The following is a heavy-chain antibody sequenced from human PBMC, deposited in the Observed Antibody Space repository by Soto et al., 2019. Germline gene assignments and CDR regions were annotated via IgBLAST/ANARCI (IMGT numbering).Heavy chain of an antibody. CDR2: ISSSGSTI. D-gene: IGHD3-10*01. Sequence: GGSLRLSCAASGFTFSSYEMNWVRQAPGKGLEWVSYISSSGSTIYYADSVKGRFTISRDNAKNSLYLQMNSLRAEDTAVYYCARDYGSGSYYNGYYYYGMDVWGQGTTVTVSS. V-gene: IGHV3-48*03. CDR3: ARDYGSGSYYNGYYYYGMDV. J-gene: IGHJ6*02. CDR1: GFTFSSYE.